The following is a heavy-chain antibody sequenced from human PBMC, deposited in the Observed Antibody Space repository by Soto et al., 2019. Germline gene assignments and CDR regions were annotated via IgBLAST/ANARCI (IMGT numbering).Heavy chain of an antibody. CDR1: GYTFTSYA. CDR3: ARDGWVIFRGYDQGNFDY. V-gene: IGHV1-3*01. J-gene: IGHJ4*02. D-gene: IGHD5-12*01. CDR2: INAGNGNT. Sequence: QVQLVQSGAEVKKPGASVKVSCKASGYTFTSYAMHWVRQAPGQRLEWMGWINAGNGNTKYSQKFQGRVTITRDTSASTAYMELSSLRSEDTAVYSCARDGWVIFRGYDQGNFDYWGQGTLVTVSS.